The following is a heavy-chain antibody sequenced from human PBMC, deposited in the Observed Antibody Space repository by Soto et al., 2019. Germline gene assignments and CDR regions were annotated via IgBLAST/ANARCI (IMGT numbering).Heavy chain of an antibody. CDR1: GFSLSASGEG. CDR3: THSQFAYPDTWAYQALDF. D-gene: IGHD2-2*01. J-gene: IGHJ4*02. V-gene: IGHV2-5*02. CDR2: ILWDDYK. Sequence: QITLKESGPTLVKPTQTLTLTCTFSGFSLSASGEGVGCIRQPPGKALDWLAMILWDDYKRYNPSLKSRLSINKDTSMKQVVLTMTNVDPEDTATYYCTHSQFAYPDTWAYQALDFCGQGTLVTVSS.